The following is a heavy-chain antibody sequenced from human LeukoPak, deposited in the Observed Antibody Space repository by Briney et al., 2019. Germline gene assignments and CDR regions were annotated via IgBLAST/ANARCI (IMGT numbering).Heavy chain of an antibody. D-gene: IGHD5-24*01. CDR2: INPNSGGT. CDR1: GYTFTGYY. Sequence: GASVKVSCKASGYTFTGYYMHWVRQAPGQGLEWMGWINPNSGGTNYAQKFQGRVTMTRDTSISTAYMELSRLRSDDTAVYYCARALWGWGPTNYFDYWGQGTLVTVSS. CDR3: ARALWGWGPTNYFDY. V-gene: IGHV1-2*02. J-gene: IGHJ4*02.